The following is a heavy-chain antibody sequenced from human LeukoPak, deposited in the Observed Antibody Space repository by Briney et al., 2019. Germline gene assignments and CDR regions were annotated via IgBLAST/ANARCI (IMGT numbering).Heavy chain of an antibody. CDR2: IYYSGST. V-gene: IGHV4-59*01. CDR3: ARDPGYYYGSGSYPTEYYYYGMDV. J-gene: IGHJ6*02. CDR1: GGSISSYY. Sequence: SETLSLTCTVSGGSISSYYWSWIRQPPGKGLEWIGYIYYSGSTNYNPSLKSRVTISVDTSKNQFSLKLSSVTAADTAVYYCARDPGYYYGSGSYPTEYYYYGMDVWGQGTTVTVS. D-gene: IGHD3-10*01.